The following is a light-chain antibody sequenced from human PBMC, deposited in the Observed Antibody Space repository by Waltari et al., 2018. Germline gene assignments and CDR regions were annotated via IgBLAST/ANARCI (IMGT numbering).Light chain of an antibody. J-gene: IGKJ1*01. CDR1: QSVLYSSNNKNY. V-gene: IGKV4-1*01. CDR3: QQYYTTPRT. Sequence: DIVMTQSPDSLAVSLGERATINCKSSQSVLYSSNNKNYLAWYRQKPGQPPKLLIYWASTRESGVPDRFSGSESETDFTLTISSLQAEDVAVYYCQQYYTTPRTFGQGTKVEIK. CDR2: WAS.